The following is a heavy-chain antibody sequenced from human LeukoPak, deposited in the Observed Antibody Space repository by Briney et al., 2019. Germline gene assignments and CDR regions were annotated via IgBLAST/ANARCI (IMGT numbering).Heavy chain of an antibody. Sequence: GASVKVSCKASGYTFTGYYMHWVRQAPGRGLEWMGWINPNSGGTNYAQKFQGRVTMTRDTSISTAYMELSRLRSDDTAVYYCASPLGCSGGSCYGYWGQGTLVTVSS. D-gene: IGHD2-15*01. V-gene: IGHV1-2*02. CDR1: GYTFTGYY. CDR3: ASPLGCSGGSCYGY. J-gene: IGHJ4*02. CDR2: INPNSGGT.